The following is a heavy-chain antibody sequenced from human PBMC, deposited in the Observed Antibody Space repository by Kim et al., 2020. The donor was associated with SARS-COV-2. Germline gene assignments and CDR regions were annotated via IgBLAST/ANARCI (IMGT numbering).Heavy chain of an antibody. V-gene: IGHV3-15*01. CDR2: IKSKTDGGTT. CDR3: TTDLVWAVEWYFDL. CDR1: GFTFSNAW. J-gene: IGHJ2*01. D-gene: IGHD1-20*01. Sequence: GGSLRLSCAASGFTFSNAWMSWVRQAPGKGLEWVGRIKSKTDGGTTDYAAPVKGRFTISRDDSKNTLYLQMNSLKTEDTAVYYCTTDLVWAVEWYFDLWGRGNLVTDSS.